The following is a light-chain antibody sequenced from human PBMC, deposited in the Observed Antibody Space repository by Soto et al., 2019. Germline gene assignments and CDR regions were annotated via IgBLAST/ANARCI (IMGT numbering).Light chain of an antibody. Sequence: QSVLTQQPSVSGAPGQRVTISCTGSSSNIGAGYDVHWYQQLPGTAPKLLIYGNSNRPSGVPDRFSGSKSGTSASLAITGLHAEPEDDYYCHSYDSSLSGYVVFGGGTKLTVL. CDR3: HSYDSSLSGYVV. V-gene: IGLV1-40*01. CDR2: GNS. CDR1: SSNIGAGYD. J-gene: IGLJ2*01.